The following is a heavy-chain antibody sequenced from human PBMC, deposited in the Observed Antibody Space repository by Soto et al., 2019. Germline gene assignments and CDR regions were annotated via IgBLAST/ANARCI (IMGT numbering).Heavy chain of an antibody. CDR1: GFTFSSYA. CDR2: ISYDGSNK. J-gene: IGHJ6*02. D-gene: IGHD5-12*01. CDR3: ARSGWIVATPYGMDV. V-gene: IGHV3-30-3*01. Sequence: PGGSLRLSCAASGFTFSSYAMHWVRQAPGKGLEWVAVISYDGSNKYYADSVKGRFTISRDNSKNTLYLQMNSLRAEDTAVYYCARSGWIVATPYGMDVWGQGTTVPVSS.